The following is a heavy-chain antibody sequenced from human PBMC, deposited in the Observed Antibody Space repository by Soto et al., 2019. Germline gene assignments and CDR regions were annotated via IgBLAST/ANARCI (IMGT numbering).Heavy chain of an antibody. D-gene: IGHD6-6*01. V-gene: IGHV3-48*02. Sequence: GGSLRLSCAASGFTFSSYSMNWVRQAPGKGLEWVSYISSSSSTIYYADSVKGRFTISRVNAKNSLYLQMNSLRDEDTAVYYCARDRSAAHPNLQNNWFDPWGQGTLVTVSS. J-gene: IGHJ5*02. CDR1: GFTFSSYS. CDR2: ISSSSSTI. CDR3: ARDRSAAHPNLQNNWFDP.